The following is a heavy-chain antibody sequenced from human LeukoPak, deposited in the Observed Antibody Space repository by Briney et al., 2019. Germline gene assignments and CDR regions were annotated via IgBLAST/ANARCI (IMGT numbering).Heavy chain of an antibody. CDR1: GFTFSSYS. CDR3: AREIAVAAFDI. CDR2: ISSSSSYI. Sequence: GGSLRLSCAASGFTFSSYSMSWVRQAPGKGLEWVSSISSSSSYIYYADSVKGRFTISRDNAKNSLYLQMNSLRAEDTAVYYCAREIAVAAFDIWGQGTMVTVSS. V-gene: IGHV3-21*01. D-gene: IGHD6-19*01. J-gene: IGHJ3*02.